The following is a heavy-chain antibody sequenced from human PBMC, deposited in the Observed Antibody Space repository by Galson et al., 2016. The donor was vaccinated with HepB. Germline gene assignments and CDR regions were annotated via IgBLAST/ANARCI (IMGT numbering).Heavy chain of an antibody. D-gene: IGHD2-21*01. J-gene: IGHJ6*02. CDR1: GYMFTTYW. CDR2: IDPSDSYT. V-gene: IGHV5-10-1*01. Sequence: QSGAEAKKPGESLRISCEGSGYMFTTYWISWVRQMPGKGLEWMGRIDPSDSYTNYSPSFQGHVTISTDKSISTAYLQWNSLKASDTAIYYCARHGGAYYYHGMDVWGQGTTVTVSS. CDR3: ARHGGAYYYHGMDV.